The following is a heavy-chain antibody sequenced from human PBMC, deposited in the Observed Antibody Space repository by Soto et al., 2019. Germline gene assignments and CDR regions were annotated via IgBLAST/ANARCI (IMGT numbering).Heavy chain of an antibody. CDR1: GFTFSNAW. J-gene: IGHJ6*02. Sequence: GGSLRLSCAASGFTFSNAWMSWVRQAPGKGLEWVGRIKSKTDGGTTDYAAPVKGRFTISRDDSKNTLYLQMNSLKTEDTAVYYCPTSFNYDFWSGYSTCYYYYGMDVWGQGTTVTVS. CDR3: PTSFNYDFWSGYSTCYYYYGMDV. D-gene: IGHD3-3*01. V-gene: IGHV3-15*01. CDR2: IKSKTDGGTT.